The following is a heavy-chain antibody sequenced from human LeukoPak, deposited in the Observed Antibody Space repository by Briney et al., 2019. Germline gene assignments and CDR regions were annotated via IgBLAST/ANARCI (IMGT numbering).Heavy chain of an antibody. V-gene: IGHV4-30-4*02. D-gene: IGHD2-8*01. CDR1: GGSISSGDYY. Sequence: SETLSLTCTVSGGSISSGDYYWSWIRQPPGKGLEWIGYIYYSGSTYYNPSLKSRVTISVDTSKNQFSLKLSSVTAADTAVYYCARAYGPGDAFDIWGQGTMVTVSS. J-gene: IGHJ3*02. CDR3: ARAYGPGDAFDI. CDR2: IYYSGST.